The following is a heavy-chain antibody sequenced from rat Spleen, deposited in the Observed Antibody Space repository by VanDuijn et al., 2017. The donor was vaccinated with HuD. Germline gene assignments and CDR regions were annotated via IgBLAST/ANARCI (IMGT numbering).Heavy chain of an antibody. Sequence: EVQLQESGPGLVKPSQSLSLTCSVPGYSITSNYWGWIRKFPGNKMEWMGYISYSGSTSYNPSLKSRISITRDTSKNQFFLQLNSVTTEDTATYYCARKVYGYKDVMDAWGQGASVTVSS. CDR2: ISYSGST. J-gene: IGHJ4*01. CDR3: ARKVYGYKDVMDA. CDR1: GYSITSNY. V-gene: IGHV3-1*01. D-gene: IGHD1-9*01.